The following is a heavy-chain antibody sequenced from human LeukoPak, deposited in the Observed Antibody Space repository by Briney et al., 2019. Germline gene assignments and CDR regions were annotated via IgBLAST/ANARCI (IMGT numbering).Heavy chain of an antibody. D-gene: IGHD3-22*01. CDR2: ISGSGGST. CDR3: AKSENYYDSSGYDY. V-gene: IGHV3-23*01. CDR1: GFTFSSHA. Sequence: GGSLRLSCAASGFTFSSHAMSWVRQAPGKGLEWVSAISGSGGSTYYADSVKGRFTISRDNSKNTLYLQMNSLRAEDTAVYYCAKSENYYDSSGYDYWGQGTLVTVSS. J-gene: IGHJ4*02.